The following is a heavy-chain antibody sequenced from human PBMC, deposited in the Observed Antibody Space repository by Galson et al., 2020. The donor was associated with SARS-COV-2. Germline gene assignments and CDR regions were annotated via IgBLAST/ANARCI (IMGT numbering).Heavy chain of an antibody. Sequence: ASETLSLTCTVSGSSASSGGFYWTWIRQCPGKGLEWLGYIYYDGDSYYNASLQSRATILLDKSQNQFSLTLTSVTAANTAVYYCARTKTGATTPVDYWGQGTMVTVSS. CDR2: IYYDGDS. J-gene: IGHJ4*02. CDR1: GSSASSGGFY. CDR3: ARTKTGATTPVDY. D-gene: IGHD1-26*01. V-gene: IGHV4-31*03.